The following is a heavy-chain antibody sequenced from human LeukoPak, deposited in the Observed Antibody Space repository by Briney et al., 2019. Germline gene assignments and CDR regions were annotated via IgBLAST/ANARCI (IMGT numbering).Heavy chain of an antibody. V-gene: IGHV4-59*08. CDR3: AIGDGGELRRGCAFDI. CDR1: GGSISSYY. D-gene: IGHD1-26*01. J-gene: IGHJ3*02. CDR2: IYYSGST. Sequence: PSETLSLTCTVSGGSISSYYWSWIRQPPGKGLEWIGYIYYSGSTNYNPSLKSRVTISVDTSKNQFSLKLSSVTAADTAVYYCAIGDGGELRRGCAFDIWGQGTMVTVSS.